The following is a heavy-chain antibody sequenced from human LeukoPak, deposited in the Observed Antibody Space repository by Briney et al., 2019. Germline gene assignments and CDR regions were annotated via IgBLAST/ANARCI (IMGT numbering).Heavy chain of an antibody. CDR3: ARASTYYYEGSGYPPGFDY. Sequence: PSETLSLTCTVSGDSISSGDYYWSWIRQPPGKGLEWIGYIYYSGSTYYNPSLKSRVTISVDTSKNQFSLKLTSVTAADTAVYYCARASTYYYEGSGYPPGFDYWGQGTLVTVSS. V-gene: IGHV4-30-4*02. J-gene: IGHJ4*02. D-gene: IGHD3-22*01. CDR1: GDSISSGDYY. CDR2: IYYSGST.